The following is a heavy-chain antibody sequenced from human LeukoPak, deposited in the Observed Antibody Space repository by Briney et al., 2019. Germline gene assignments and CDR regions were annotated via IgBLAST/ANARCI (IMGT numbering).Heavy chain of an antibody. D-gene: IGHD6-6*01. J-gene: IGHJ4*02. CDR1: GYTFTNYD. V-gene: IGHV1-8*01. Sequence: ASVKVSCKASGYTFTNYDFNWVRQATGQGLEWMGWMNPNSGATGYAQKSQGRVTMTRDTSINTAYMELSSLRSEDTAVYYCARWLVRGSRSSYFDYWGQGTLVTVTS. CDR2: MNPNSGAT. CDR3: ARWLVRGSRSSYFDY.